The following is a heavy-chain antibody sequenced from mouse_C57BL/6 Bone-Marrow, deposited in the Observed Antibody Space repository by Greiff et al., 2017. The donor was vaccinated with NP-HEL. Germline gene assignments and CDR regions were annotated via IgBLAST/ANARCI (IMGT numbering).Heavy chain of an antibody. J-gene: IGHJ3*01. Sequence: EVMLVESGGDLVKPGGSLKLSCAASGFTFSSYGMSWVRQTPDKRLEWVATISSGGSYTYYPDSVKGRFTISRDNAKNTLYLQMSSLKSEDTAMYYCARRLGYDYDWFAYWGQGTLVTVSA. CDR3: ARRLGYDYDWFAY. V-gene: IGHV5-6*02. CDR2: ISSGGSYT. CDR1: GFTFSSYG. D-gene: IGHD2-4*01.